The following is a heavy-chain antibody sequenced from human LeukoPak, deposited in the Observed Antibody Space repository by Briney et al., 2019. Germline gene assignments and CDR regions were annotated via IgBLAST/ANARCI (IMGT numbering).Heavy chain of an antibody. CDR3: ARDQGIFDY. CDR1: GFTFSSYE. Sequence: GGSLRLSCAASGFTFSSYEMNWVRQAPGKGLEWVSYISRSGTTIYYADSVKGRFTISRDNAKNSLFLQTNSLRAEDTAVYYCARDQGIFDYWGRGTLVTVSS. J-gene: IGHJ4*02. CDR2: ISRSGTTI. V-gene: IGHV3-48*03.